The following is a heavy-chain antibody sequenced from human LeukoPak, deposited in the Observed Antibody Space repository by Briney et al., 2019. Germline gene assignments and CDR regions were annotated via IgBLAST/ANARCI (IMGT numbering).Heavy chain of an antibody. CDR1: GYTFTSYD. D-gene: IGHD3-22*01. Sequence: ASVKVSCKASGYTFTSYDINWVRQATGQGLEWMGWMNPNSGNTGYAQKFQGRFTMTRNTSISTAYMELSSLRSEDTAVYYCPRGPPPTYYYDSSGNQDYYYGMDVWGQGTTVTVSS. V-gene: IGHV1-8*01. CDR2: MNPNSGNT. CDR3: PRGPPPTYYYDSSGNQDYYYGMDV. J-gene: IGHJ6*02.